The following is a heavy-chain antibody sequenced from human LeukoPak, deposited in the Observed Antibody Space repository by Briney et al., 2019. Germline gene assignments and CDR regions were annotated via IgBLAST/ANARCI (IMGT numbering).Heavy chain of an antibody. CDR3: ARAPRGGASDY. Sequence: ASVKVSCKASGGTFSSYAISWVRQAPGQGLQWMGWISAYNGNTNYAQKFQGRVTMTTDTSTSTAYMEVRSLRSDDTAVYYCARAPRGGASDYWGQGTLVTVSS. CDR1: GGTFSSYA. CDR2: ISAYNGNT. J-gene: IGHJ4*02. V-gene: IGHV1-18*01. D-gene: IGHD1-26*01.